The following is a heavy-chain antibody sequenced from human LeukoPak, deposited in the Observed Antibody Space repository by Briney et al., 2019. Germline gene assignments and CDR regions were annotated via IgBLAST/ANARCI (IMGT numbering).Heavy chain of an antibody. CDR1: GFTFSSYS. J-gene: IGHJ4*02. D-gene: IGHD3-9*01. Sequence: GGSLRLSCAASGFTFSSYSMNWVRQAPGKGLEWVSYISSSSSTIYYADSVKGRFTISRDNAKNSLYLQMNSLRAEDTAVYYCARDPPYDILTGPGFDYWGQGTLVTVSS. V-gene: IGHV3-48*01. CDR3: ARDPPYDILTGPGFDY. CDR2: ISSSSSTI.